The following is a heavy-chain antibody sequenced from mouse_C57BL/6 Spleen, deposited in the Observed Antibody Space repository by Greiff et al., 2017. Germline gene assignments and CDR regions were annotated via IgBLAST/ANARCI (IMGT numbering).Heavy chain of an antibody. CDR2: IHPNSGST. Sequence: VQLQQSGAELVKPGASVKLSCKASGYTFTSYWMHWVKQRPGQGLEWIGMIHPNSGSTNYNEKFKSKATLTVDKSSSTAYMQLSSLTSEDSAVYYCARSGTTVVDDWGQGTTLTVSS. D-gene: IGHD1-1*01. J-gene: IGHJ2*01. CDR3: ARSGTTVVDD. CDR1: GYTFTSYW. V-gene: IGHV1-64*01.